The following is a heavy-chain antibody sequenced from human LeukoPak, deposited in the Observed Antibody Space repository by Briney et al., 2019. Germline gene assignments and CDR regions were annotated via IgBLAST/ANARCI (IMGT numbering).Heavy chain of an antibody. D-gene: IGHD2-15*01. CDR3: LGYCSGGRCYSGGH. CDR2: ISGGGGST. Sequence: GGSLRLSCAASGFTVSSNAMTWVRQAPGKGLEWVSSISGGGGSTYYADSVKGRFTISRDNSKNTQYLQMNSLRAEDTAIYYCLGYCSGGRCYSGGHWGQGTLVGVSS. J-gene: IGHJ4*02. CDR1: GFTVSSNA. V-gene: IGHV3-23*01.